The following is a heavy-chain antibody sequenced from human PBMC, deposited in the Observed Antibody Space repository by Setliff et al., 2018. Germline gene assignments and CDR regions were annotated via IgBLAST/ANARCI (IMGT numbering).Heavy chain of an antibody. V-gene: IGHV1-8*03. CDR3: AREPTVTTLDY. J-gene: IGHJ4*02. CDR1: GYAFSTYG. D-gene: IGHD4-4*01. Sequence: ASVKVSCKDSGYAFSTYGISWVRQATGQGLEWMGWMNPNSGNTGYAQKFQGRVTITRNTSISTAYMELSSLRAEDTAVYYCAREPTVTTLDYWGQGTLVTVS. CDR2: MNPNSGNT.